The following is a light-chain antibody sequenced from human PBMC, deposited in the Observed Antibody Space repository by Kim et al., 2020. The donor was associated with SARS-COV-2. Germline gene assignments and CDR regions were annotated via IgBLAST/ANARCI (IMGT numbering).Light chain of an antibody. Sequence: DIQLTQSPSFLSASLGDRVTITCRASQGISSYLAWYQQKPGKAPKLLIYAASTLQSGVPSRFSGSGSGKEFTLTISSLQPEDFATYYCQQRNRKERIRLGGGNKVDSK. CDR2: AAS. J-gene: IGKJ4*02. CDR3: QQRNRKERIR. V-gene: IGKV1-9*01. CDR1: QGISSY.